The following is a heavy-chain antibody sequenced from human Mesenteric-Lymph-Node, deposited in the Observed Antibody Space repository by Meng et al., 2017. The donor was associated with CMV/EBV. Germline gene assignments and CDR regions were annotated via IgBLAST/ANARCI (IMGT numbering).Heavy chain of an antibody. D-gene: IGHD6-13*01. CDR2: IIPIFGTA. CDR3: AREIQRRGSSWYDGFDY. Sequence: SVKVSCKASGGTFSSYAISWVRQAPGQGLEWMGGIIPIFGTANYAQKFQGRVTITTDESTSTAYMELSSLRSEDTAVYYCAREIQRRGSSWYDGFDYWGQGTLVTVSS. CDR1: GGTFSSYA. V-gene: IGHV1-69*05. J-gene: IGHJ4*02.